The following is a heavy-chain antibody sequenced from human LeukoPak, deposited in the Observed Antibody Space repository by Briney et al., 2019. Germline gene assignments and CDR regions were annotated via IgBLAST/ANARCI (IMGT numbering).Heavy chain of an antibody. D-gene: IGHD5-18*01. CDR3: AKTLGSGYSYGAFDY. Sequence: GGSLRLSCAASGFTFSSYGMHWVRQAPGKGLEWVAVISYDGSNKYYADSVKGRFTISRDNSKNTLYVQMNSLRAEDTAVYYCAKTLGSGYSYGAFDYWGQGTLVTVSS. J-gene: IGHJ4*02. V-gene: IGHV3-30*18. CDR2: ISYDGSNK. CDR1: GFTFSSYG.